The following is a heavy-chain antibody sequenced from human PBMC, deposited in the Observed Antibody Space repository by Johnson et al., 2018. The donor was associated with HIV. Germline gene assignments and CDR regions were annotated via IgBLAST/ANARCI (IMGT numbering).Heavy chain of an antibody. D-gene: IGHD1-14*01. CDR3: GSFSRTRADEYSLWSDACDM. Sequence: VQLVESGGGVVQPGRSLRVSCGASGFTFSSNYMSWVRQAPGKGLEWVSVIYSGGTTYYADSVKGRFTISRDNSKNTLYLQMKSLKPEDTAVYYCGSFSRTRADEYSLWSDACDMWGQGTMVTVSS. CDR2: IYSGGTT. CDR1: GFTFSSNY. J-gene: IGHJ3*02. V-gene: IGHV3-66*01.